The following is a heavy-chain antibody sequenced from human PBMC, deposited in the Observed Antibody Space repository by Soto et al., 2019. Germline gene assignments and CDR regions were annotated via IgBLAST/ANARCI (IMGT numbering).Heavy chain of an antibody. J-gene: IGHJ4*02. Sequence: GGSLRLSCAASGFTFSSYGMSWVRQAPGEGLEWVSGISGSGGSTYYADSVKGRFSISRDNSRNMLFLQMYSLRAEDTAVYYCAKAGQGSTYGYYFDSWGQGTMVTVYS. V-gene: IGHV3-23*01. CDR2: ISGSGGST. D-gene: IGHD5-18*01. CDR1: GFTFSSYG. CDR3: AKAGQGSTYGYYFDS.